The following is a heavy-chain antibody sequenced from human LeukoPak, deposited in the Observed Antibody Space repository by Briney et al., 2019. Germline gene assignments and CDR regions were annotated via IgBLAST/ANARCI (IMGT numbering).Heavy chain of an antibody. CDR2: IRPSGDNT. CDR3: ARVAGWHWFDP. V-gene: IGHV3-23*01. D-gene: IGHD6-19*01. J-gene: IGHJ5*02. Sequence: GGALRLSCAASGFTFSSYDMTWVRQAPGRRLEWVSSIRPSGDNTYYGDSVKGRFTISRDNSKNTVYLQMNNMRVDDTAVYYCARVAGWHWFDPWGQGTLVTVSS. CDR1: GFTFSSYD.